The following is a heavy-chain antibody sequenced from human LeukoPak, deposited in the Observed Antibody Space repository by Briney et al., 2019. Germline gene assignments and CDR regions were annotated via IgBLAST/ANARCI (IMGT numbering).Heavy chain of an antibody. D-gene: IGHD1-26*01. CDR1: GFTFSSYA. CDR2: ISSSGGST. V-gene: IGHV3-23*01. J-gene: IGHJ4*02. CDR3: AKAQALLGSYQGDDY. Sequence: GGSLRLSCAASGFTFSSYAMSWVRQAPGKGLEWVSAISSSGGSTYYADSVKGRFTISRDNSKNTLYLQMNSLRAEDTAVYYCAKAQALLGSYQGDDYWGQGTLVTVSS.